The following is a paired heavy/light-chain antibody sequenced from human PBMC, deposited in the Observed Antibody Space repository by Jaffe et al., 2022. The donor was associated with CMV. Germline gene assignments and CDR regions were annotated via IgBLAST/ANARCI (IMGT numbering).Heavy chain of an antibody. CDR1: GYTFTSYY. D-gene: IGHD6-6*01. Sequence: QVQLVQSGAEVKKPGASVKVSCKASGYTFTSYYMHWVRQAPGQGLEWMGIINPSGGSTSYAQKFQGRVTMTRDTSTSTVYMELSSLRSEDTAVYYCARDGPYIAARSSYYYYYGMDVWGQGTTVTVSS. CDR3: ARDGPYIAARSSYYYYYGMDV. V-gene: IGHV1-46*01. CDR2: INPSGGST. J-gene: IGHJ6*02.
Light chain of an antibody. CDR3: GTWDSSLSADVV. Sequence: QSVLTQPPSVSAAPGQKVTISCSGSSSNIGNNYVSWYQQLPGTAPKLLIYENNKRPSGIPDRFSGSKSGTSATLGITGLQTGDEADYYCGTWDSSLSADVVFGGGTKLTVL. V-gene: IGLV1-51*02. CDR2: ENN. J-gene: IGLJ2*01. CDR1: SSNIGNNY.